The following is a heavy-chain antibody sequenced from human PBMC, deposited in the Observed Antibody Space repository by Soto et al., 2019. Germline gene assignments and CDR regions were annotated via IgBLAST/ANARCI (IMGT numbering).Heavy chain of an antibody. CDR3: ARGRRSSGRHDAFDI. J-gene: IGHJ3*02. Sequence: SETLSLTCTVSGGSIGTYIWNGIRQPPGKGLEWIGYIDYSGSTNSNPSLRTRVTISVDTSKTQFSLKLSSVTAADTADYYCARGRRSSGRHDAFDIWGQGTMVPFSS. D-gene: IGHD6-19*01. CDR2: IDYSGST. CDR1: GGSIGTYI. V-gene: IGHV4-59*01.